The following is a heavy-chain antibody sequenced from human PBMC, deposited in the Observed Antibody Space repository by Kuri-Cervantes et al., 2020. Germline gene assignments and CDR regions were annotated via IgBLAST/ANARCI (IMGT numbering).Heavy chain of an antibody. Sequence: ASVKVSCKASGYTFTSYGISWVRQAPGQGLEWMGWISAYSGKTNYAQKLQGRVTMTTDTSTSTAYMELSSLRSEDTAVYYCARAGDGDYYDSSGYYDSSTWFDPWGQGTLVTVSS. CDR2: ISAYSGKT. J-gene: IGHJ5*02. CDR1: GYTFTSYG. V-gene: IGHV1-18*01. CDR3: ARAGDGDYYDSSGYYDSSTWFDP. D-gene: IGHD3-22*01.